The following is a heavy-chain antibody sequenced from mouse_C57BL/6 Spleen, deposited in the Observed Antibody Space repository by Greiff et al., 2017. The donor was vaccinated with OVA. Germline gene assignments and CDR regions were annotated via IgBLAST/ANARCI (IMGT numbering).Heavy chain of an antibody. CDR1: GYTFTSYW. J-gene: IGHJ1*03. CDR2: IYPGSGST. D-gene: IGHD4-1*01. Sequence: QVHVKQSGAELVKPGASVKMSCKASGYTFTSYWITWVKQRPGQGLEWIGDIYPGSGSTNYNEKFKSKATLTVDTSSSTAYMQLSSLTSEDSAVYYCARLNWVNWYFDVWGTGTTVTVSS. V-gene: IGHV1-55*01. CDR3: ARLNWVNWYFDV.